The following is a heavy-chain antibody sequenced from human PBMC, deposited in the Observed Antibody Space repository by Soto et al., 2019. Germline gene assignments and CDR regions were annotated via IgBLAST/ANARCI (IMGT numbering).Heavy chain of an antibody. D-gene: IGHD1-26*01. V-gene: IGHV3-33*01. CDR2: MWESESIQ. CDR1: RVSLYIND. CDR3: AREQKYSGSYFRGCSGAFDL. Sequence: RLASRACRVSLYINDMDWGRKNQGKGMGWVGAGMWESESIQVYLDSVKVRFTVSRDNSENTFYLKMSSLRVEDTATYFCAREQKYSGSYFRGCSGAFDLWGRGTVVTVSS. J-gene: IGHJ4*03.